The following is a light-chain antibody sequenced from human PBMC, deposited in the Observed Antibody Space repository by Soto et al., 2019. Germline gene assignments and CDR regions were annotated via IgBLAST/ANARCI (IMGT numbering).Light chain of an antibody. Sequence: QSVLTQPASVSGSPGQSITISCTGTSSDVGGYNYVSWYQQHPGKAPKLMIYEVSDRPSGVSNRFSGSKSGNTASLTISGLQAEDEADYYCSSYTITSNYVFGTGTKVTVL. CDR1: SSDVGGYNY. CDR3: SSYTITSNYV. CDR2: EVS. J-gene: IGLJ1*01. V-gene: IGLV2-14*01.